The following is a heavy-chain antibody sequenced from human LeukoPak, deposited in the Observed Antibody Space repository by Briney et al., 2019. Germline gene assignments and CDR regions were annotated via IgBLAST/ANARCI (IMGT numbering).Heavy chain of an antibody. Sequence: GGSLRLSCAASGFTFSSYSMNWVRQAPGKGLEWVSSISSSSSYIYYADSVKGRFTISRDNAKNSLYLQMNSLRAEDTAVYYCARRMVYAPLGAFDIWGQGAMVTISS. CDR1: GFTFSSYS. CDR3: ARRMVYAPLGAFDI. J-gene: IGHJ3*02. V-gene: IGHV3-21*01. CDR2: ISSSSSYI. D-gene: IGHD2-8*01.